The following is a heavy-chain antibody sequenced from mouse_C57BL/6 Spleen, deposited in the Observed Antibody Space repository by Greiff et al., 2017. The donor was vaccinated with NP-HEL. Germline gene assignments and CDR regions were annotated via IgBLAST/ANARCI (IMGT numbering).Heavy chain of an antibody. CDR2: ISSGSSTI. D-gene: IGHD1-1*01. V-gene: IGHV5-17*01. J-gene: IGHJ2*01. CDR1: GFTFSDYG. CDR3: ARRTVVEDFDY. Sequence: EVKLVASGGGLVKPGGSLKLSCAASGFTFSDYGMHWVRQAPEKGLEWVAYISSGSSTIYSADTVKGRFTISRDNAKNTLFLQMTSLRSEDTAMYYGARRTVVEDFDYWGQGTTLTVSS.